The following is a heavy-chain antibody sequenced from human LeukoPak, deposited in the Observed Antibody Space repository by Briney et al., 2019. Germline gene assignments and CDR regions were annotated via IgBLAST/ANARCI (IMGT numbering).Heavy chain of an antibody. Sequence: SETLSLTCTVSGDSVRRYHWSWIRQSPGRGLEWLGYVYHSGGAYYNPSLKTPVTISIDRSKNQFSLKMEFVTAADTAVYYCARWYGSGTRNPWFDSWGQGARVTVSS. V-gene: IGHV4-59*02. CDR2: VYHSGGA. CDR3: ARWYGSGTRNPWFDS. CDR1: GDSVRRYH. D-gene: IGHD3-10*01. J-gene: IGHJ5*01.